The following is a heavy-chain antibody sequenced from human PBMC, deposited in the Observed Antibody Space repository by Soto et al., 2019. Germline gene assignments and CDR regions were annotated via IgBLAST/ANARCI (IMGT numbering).Heavy chain of an antibody. Sequence: GGSLRLSCAASGFIFSDYSMNWVRQAPGKGLEWISYITTTSSTMYYADSVKGRFTISRDNAKNSLYLQMNSLRDEDTAVYYCARDSSGRQYYGMDVWGQATTVTV. CDR3: ARDSSGRQYYGMDV. D-gene: IGHD3-22*01. V-gene: IGHV3-48*02. J-gene: IGHJ6*02. CDR2: ITTTSSTM. CDR1: GFIFSDYS.